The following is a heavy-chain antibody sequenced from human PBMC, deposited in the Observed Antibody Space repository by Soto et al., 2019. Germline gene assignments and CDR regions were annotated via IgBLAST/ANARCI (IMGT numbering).Heavy chain of an antibody. Sequence: DVQLLESGGGLVQPGGSLTLSCSASRFTFSDFAMNWVRQAPGKGLEWVSAIGGVGAEKYYADSVKGRFTISRDNSKNTLYLQMNRLRDEDTAVYYCARDAVPYNGKWDWFDSWGQGTLVIVSS. CDR2: IGGVGAEK. J-gene: IGHJ5*01. CDR1: RFTFSDFA. D-gene: IGHD1-26*01. CDR3: ARDAVPYNGKWDWFDS. V-gene: IGHV3-23*01.